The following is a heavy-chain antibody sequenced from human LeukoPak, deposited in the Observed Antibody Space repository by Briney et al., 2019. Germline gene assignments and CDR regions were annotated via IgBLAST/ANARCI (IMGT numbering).Heavy chain of an antibody. Sequence: GASVKVSCKASGGTFSSYAISWVRQAPGQGLEWMGGIIPIFGTANYAQKFQGRVTITADESTSTAYMELSSLRSEDTAVYYCARGGTMVWGVIIFPVWFDPWGQGTLVTVSS. CDR2: IIPIFGTA. D-gene: IGHD3-10*01. V-gene: IGHV1-69*13. J-gene: IGHJ5*02. CDR1: GGTFSSYA. CDR3: ARGGTMVWGVIIFPVWFDP.